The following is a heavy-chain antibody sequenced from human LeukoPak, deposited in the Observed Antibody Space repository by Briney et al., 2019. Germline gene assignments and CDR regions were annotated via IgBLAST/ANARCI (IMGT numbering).Heavy chain of an antibody. V-gene: IGHV4-59*08. Sequence: SETLSLTCTVSGGSISSYYWSWIRQPPGKGLEWIGYMYYSGSTNYNPSLKSRVTILVDTSKNQFSLKLSSVTAADTAVYYCARHARAANMVVTAAFDIWGQGTMVTVSS. CDR1: GGSISSYY. D-gene: IGHD2-21*02. CDR3: ARHARAANMVVTAAFDI. J-gene: IGHJ3*02. CDR2: MYYSGST.